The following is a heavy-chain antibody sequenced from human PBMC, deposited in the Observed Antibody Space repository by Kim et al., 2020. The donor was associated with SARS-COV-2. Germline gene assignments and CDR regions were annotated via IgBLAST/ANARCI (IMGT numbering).Heavy chain of an antibody. V-gene: IGHV3-30*04. CDR1: GFTFSSYG. Sequence: GGSLRLSCAASGFTFSSYGMHWVRQAPGKGLEWVAVISYDGSNKNYVDSVKGRFTISRDNSKNTPYLQMNSLRAEDTAVYYCARDIASYSSGWIYYYYGMDVWGQGTTVTVSS. D-gene: IGHD6-19*01. CDR2: ISYDGSNK. J-gene: IGHJ6*02. CDR3: ARDIASYSSGWIYYYYGMDV.